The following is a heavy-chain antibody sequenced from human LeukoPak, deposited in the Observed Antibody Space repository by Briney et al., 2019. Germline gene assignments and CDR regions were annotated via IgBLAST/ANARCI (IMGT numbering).Heavy chain of an antibody. CDR2: IRSKAYGGTT. V-gene: IGHV3-49*03. CDR3: ARDRTYYDSSGYYSAFDI. J-gene: IGHJ3*02. Sequence: PGGSLRLSCTASGFTFGDYAMSWFRQAPGKGLEWVGFIRSKAYGGTTEYAASVKGRFTISRDDSKSIAYLQMNSLRAEDTAVYYCARDRTYYDSSGYYSAFDIWGQGTMVTVSS. D-gene: IGHD3-22*01. CDR1: GFTFGDYA.